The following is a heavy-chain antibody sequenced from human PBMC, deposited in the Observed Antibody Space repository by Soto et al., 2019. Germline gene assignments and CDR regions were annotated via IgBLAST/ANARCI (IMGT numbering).Heavy chain of an antibody. D-gene: IGHD5-12*01. V-gene: IGHV3-9*01. Sequence: EVQLVESGGGLVQPGRSLRLSCAASGFTFDDYAMHWVRQAPGKGREWGSGLSWNRGIIGYADSVKGRFTISRDNAKNSLYMQVNSLRSDDTALYYCAKDRATGETTDGGEYLDYWGQGTLVTVSS. CDR1: GFTFDDYA. J-gene: IGHJ4*02. CDR2: LSWNRGII. CDR3: AKDRATGETTDGGEYLDY.